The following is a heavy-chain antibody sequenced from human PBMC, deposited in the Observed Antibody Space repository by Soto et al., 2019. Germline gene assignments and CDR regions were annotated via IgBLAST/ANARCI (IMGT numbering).Heavy chain of an antibody. V-gene: IGHV4-59*01. CDR1: GGSISSYY. D-gene: IGHD1-26*01. CDR3: ARDRKIVGAKGNWFDP. CDR2: IYYSGST. Sequence: SETLSLTCTVSGGSISSYYWSWIRQPPGKGLEWIGYIYYSGSTNYNPSLKSRVTITVDTSKNQYSLKLSSVTAADTAVYYCARDRKIVGAKGNWFDPWGQGTLVTVSS. J-gene: IGHJ5*02.